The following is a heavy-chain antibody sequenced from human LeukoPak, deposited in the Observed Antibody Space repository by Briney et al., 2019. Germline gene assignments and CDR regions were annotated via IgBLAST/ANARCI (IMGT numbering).Heavy chain of an antibody. CDR3: ANRRCTGTSCYLDY. J-gene: IGHJ4*02. CDR2: ITGSGDTT. D-gene: IGHD2-2*01. Sequence: PGGSLRLSCAASGFTFSSYSMNWVRQAPGKGLEWVSAITGSGDTTYYADSVKGRFAISRDNSKHTVYLQMNSLRAEDTAVYYCANRRCTGTSCYLDYWGQGTLVTVSS. CDR1: GFTFSSYS. V-gene: IGHV3-23*01.